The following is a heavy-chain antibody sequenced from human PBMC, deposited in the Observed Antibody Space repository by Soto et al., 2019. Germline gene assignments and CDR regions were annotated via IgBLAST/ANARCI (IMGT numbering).Heavy chain of an antibody. D-gene: IGHD2-2*01. V-gene: IGHV3-23*01. CDR3: AKGLVPATAPLGY. CDR2: ISGSGGST. J-gene: IGHJ4*02. CDR1: GFTFSSYA. Sequence: WGSLRLSCAASGFTFSSYAMSWVRQAPGKGLEWVSAISGSGGSTYYADSVKGRFTISRDNSKNTLYLQMNSLRAEDTAVYYCAKGLVPATAPLGYWGQGTLVTVSS.